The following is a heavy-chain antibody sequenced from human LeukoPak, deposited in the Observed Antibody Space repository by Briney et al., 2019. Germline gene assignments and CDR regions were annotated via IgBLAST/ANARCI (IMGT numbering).Heavy chain of an antibody. CDR1: GGSISSGSYY. J-gene: IGHJ4*02. CDR3: AREWPATPY. V-gene: IGHV4-61*02. CDR2: IYTSGST. D-gene: IGHD5-12*01. Sequence: SETLSLTCTVSGGSISSGSYYWSWIRQPAGKGLEWIGRIYTSGSTNYNPSLKSRVTISVDTSKNQFSLKLSSVTAADTAVYYCAREWPATPYWGQGTLVTVSS.